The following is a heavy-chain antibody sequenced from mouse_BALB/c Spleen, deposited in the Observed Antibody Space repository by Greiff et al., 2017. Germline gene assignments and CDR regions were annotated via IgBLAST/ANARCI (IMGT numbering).Heavy chain of an antibody. V-gene: IGHV1-39*01. CDR2: INPYYGST. Sequence: EVQLQQTGPELVKPGASVKISCKASGYSFTDYIMLWVKQSHGKSLEWIGNINPYYGSTSYNLKFKGKATLTVDKSSSTAYMQLNSLTSEDSAVYYCARDYRYDDGYAMDYWGQGTSVTVSS. D-gene: IGHD2-14*01. CDR3: ARDYRYDDGYAMDY. CDR1: GYSFTDYI. J-gene: IGHJ4*01.